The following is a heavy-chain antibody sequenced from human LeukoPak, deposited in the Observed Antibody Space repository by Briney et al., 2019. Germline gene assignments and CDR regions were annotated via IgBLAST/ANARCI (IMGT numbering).Heavy chain of an antibody. CDR1: GFTFSNFA. D-gene: IGHD2-15*01. CDR3: AKRGHCSATCTYDY. J-gene: IGHJ4*02. CDR2: VNGDGVNT. V-gene: IGHV3-23*01. Sequence: GGSLRLSRAASGFTFSNFAIHWVRQAPGKGLEWVSIVNGDGVNTYYADSVKGRFTISRDNSKNTVYLQMNSLRAEDTAVYYCAKRGHCSATCTYDYWGQGTLVTVSS.